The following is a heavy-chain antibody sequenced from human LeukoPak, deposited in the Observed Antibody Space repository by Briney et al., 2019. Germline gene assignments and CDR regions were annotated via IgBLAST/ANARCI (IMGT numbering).Heavy chain of an antibody. Sequence: SETLSLTCTVSGVSISSGGYYWSWIRQHTGKVLEWIGYIYYSGSTYYNPSLKSRLTISLDTSSNQFSLKLNSVTAAGTAVYYCARGPVRDYSNYWGQGTLVTVSS. V-gene: IGHV4-31*03. CDR3: ARGPVRDYSNY. CDR1: GVSISSGGYY. D-gene: IGHD4-11*01. J-gene: IGHJ4*02. CDR2: IYYSGST.